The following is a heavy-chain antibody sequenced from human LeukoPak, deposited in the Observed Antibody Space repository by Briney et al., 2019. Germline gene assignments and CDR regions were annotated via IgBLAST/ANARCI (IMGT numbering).Heavy chain of an antibody. Sequence: GGTLRLSCAASGFTFSSYGMSWVRQAPGKGLEWVSAISGSGGSTYYADSVKGRFTISRDNAKNSLYLQMNSLRAEDTAVYYCARSDSSSWSYFDYWGQGTLVTVSS. J-gene: IGHJ4*02. CDR2: ISGSGGST. V-gene: IGHV3-23*01. CDR1: GFTFSSYG. CDR3: ARSDSSSWSYFDY. D-gene: IGHD6-13*01.